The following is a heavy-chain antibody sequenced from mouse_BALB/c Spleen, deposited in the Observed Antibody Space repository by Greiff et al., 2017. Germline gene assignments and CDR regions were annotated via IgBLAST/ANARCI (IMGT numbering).Heavy chain of an antibody. D-gene: IGHD2-10*02. CDR2: ISDGGSYT. CDR1: GFTFSDYY. V-gene: IGHV5-4*02. Sequence: EVQLVESGGGLVKPGGSLKLSCAASGFTFSDYYMYWVRQTPEKRLEWVATISDGGSYTYYPDSVKGRFTISRDNAKNNLYLQMSSLKSEDTAMYYCARERGYGNYGGMDYWGQGTSVTVSS. J-gene: IGHJ4*01. CDR3: ARERGYGNYGGMDY.